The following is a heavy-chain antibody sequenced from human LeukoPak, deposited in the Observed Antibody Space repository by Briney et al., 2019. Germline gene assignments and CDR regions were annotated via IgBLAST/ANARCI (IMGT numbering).Heavy chain of an antibody. D-gene: IGHD3-10*02. Sequence: GGPLRLSCAASGFTFSSYSMNWVRQAPGKGLEWVSYISSSSTIYYADSVKGRFTISRDNAKNSLYLQMNSLRAEDTAVYYCAELGITMIGGVWGKGTTVTISS. V-gene: IGHV3-48*04. J-gene: IGHJ6*04. CDR1: GFTFSSYS. CDR2: ISSSSTI. CDR3: AELGITMIGGV.